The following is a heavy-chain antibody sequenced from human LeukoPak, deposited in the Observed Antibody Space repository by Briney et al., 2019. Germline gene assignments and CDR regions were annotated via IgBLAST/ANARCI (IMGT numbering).Heavy chain of an antibody. D-gene: IGHD1-26*01. CDR1: GLTFDDYG. J-gene: IGHJ4*02. V-gene: IGHV3-20*04. CDR2: INWNGGST. Sequence: GGSLRLSCAASGLTFDDYGMSWVRQVPGKGLEWVSGINWNGGSTGYADSVKGRFTISRDNAKNSLYLQMNSLRAEDTALYYCARIKSSGNYSPFDYWCQGALLTVSS. CDR3: ARIKSSGNYSPFDY.